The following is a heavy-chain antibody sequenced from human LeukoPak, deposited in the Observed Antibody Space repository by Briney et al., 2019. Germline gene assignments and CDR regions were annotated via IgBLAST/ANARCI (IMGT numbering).Heavy chain of an antibody. Sequence: GGSLRLSCAASGFTFSSYSMNWVRQAPGKGLEWVSSISSSSSYIYYADSVKGRFTISRDNAKNSLYLQMNSLRAEDTAVYYCARDMDDYYGSGSYYIDYYYGMDVWGQGTTVTVSS. CDR2: ISSSSSYI. CDR1: GFTFSSYS. J-gene: IGHJ6*02. V-gene: IGHV3-21*01. D-gene: IGHD3-10*01. CDR3: ARDMDDYYGSGSYYIDYYYGMDV.